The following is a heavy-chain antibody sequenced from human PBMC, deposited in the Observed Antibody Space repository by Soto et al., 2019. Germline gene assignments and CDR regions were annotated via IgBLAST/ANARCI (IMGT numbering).Heavy chain of an antibody. V-gene: IGHV4-39*01. J-gene: IGHJ1*01. CDR2: IYYSGST. Sequence: SETLSLTCTVSGGSISSSSYYWGWIRQPPGKGLEWIGSIYYSGSTYYNPSLKSRVTISVDTSKNQFSLKLSSVTAADTAVYYCARLRSGNYYTPEYFQHWGQGTLVTVSS. CDR3: ARLRSGNYYTPEYFQH. D-gene: IGHD1-26*01. CDR1: GGSISSSSYY.